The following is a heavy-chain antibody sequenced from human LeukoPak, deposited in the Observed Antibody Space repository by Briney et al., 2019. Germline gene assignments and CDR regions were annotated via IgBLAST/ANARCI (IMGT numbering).Heavy chain of an antibody. Sequence: PGGSLRLSCTASGFNFSRNGMHWVRQAPGKGLGWVAFIRFDGTNTSYAASVRCRFTTARDNSRNTVYLHLNSPPTEDTVAFLCATDFDDVNGDCYYIPEYWGRGTMVSVCS. CDR1: GFNFSRNG. J-gene: IGHJ4*02. CDR3: ATDFDDVNGDCYYIPEY. V-gene: IGHV3-30*02. CDR2: IRFDGTNT. D-gene: IGHD2-21*01.